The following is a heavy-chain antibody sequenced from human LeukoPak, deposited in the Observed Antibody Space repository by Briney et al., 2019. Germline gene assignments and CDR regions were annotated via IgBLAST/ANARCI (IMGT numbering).Heavy chain of an antibody. CDR3: AKEGLYDSSGYLVY. CDR1: GFTFSSYA. V-gene: IGHV3-23*01. J-gene: IGHJ4*02. D-gene: IGHD3-22*01. Sequence: PGGSLRLSCAASGFTFSSYAMSWVRQAPGKGLEWVSAISGSGGSTYYADSVKGRFTISRDNSKNTLYLQMNSLTAEDTVVYYCAKEGLYDSSGYLVYWGQGTLVTVTS. CDR2: ISGSGGST.